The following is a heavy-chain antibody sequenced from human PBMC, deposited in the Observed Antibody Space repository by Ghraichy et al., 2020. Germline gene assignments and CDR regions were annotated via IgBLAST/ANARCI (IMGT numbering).Heavy chain of an antibody. CDR3: ARNKTGNLSGWFDP. CDR1: GGSISSYSDY. J-gene: IGHJ5*02. Sequence: QTLSLTCTVSGGSISSYSDYWGWLRQPPGKGPEWIGSIYNSVSTHYNPSLKSRVTISIDTSKDQFSLRLTSVTAADTAIYYCARNKTGNLSGWFDPWGQGSLVIVAS. CDR2: IYNSVST. V-gene: IGHV4-39*01. D-gene: IGHD1-14*01.